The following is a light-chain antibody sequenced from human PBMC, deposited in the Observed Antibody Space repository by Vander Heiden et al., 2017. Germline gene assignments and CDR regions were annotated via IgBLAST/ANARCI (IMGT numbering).Light chain of an antibody. J-gene: IGLJ2*01. Sequence: SVLTHPPSVAAAPGQSVTISCSGSTSKCGNNFVSWYQQLPGKAPRLLIYDTNKPSAGIPDRFAGSKSGTSATLAITGLQTGDEADYHCATWDSDLSSPVFGGGTKVTVL. V-gene: IGLV1-51*01. CDR2: DTN. CDR3: ATWDSDLSSPV. CDR1: TSKCGNNF.